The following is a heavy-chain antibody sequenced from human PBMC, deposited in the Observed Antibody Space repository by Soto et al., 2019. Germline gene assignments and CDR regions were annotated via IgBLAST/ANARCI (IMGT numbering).Heavy chain of an antibody. J-gene: IGHJ4*02. V-gene: IGHV3-74*01. Sequence: PGGSLRVSCAASGFTFSSYWMHWLRQAPGQGLVWFSRLNSDGSSTSYADSVKGRFTISRDNAKNTLYLQMNSLRAEDTAVYYCARGPTYFHDSSGYYDYWGQGTLVTVSS. CDR1: GFTFSSYW. CDR2: LNSDGSST. CDR3: ARGPTYFHDSSGYYDY. D-gene: IGHD3-22*01.